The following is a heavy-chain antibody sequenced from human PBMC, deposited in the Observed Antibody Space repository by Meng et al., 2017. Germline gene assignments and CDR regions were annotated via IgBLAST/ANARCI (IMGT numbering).Heavy chain of an antibody. CDR3: TSSYYYGSGSYYFSDY. Sequence: GESLKISCAASGFTFSGSAMHWVRQASGKGLEWVGRIRSKANSYATAYAASVKGRFTISRDDSKNTAYLQMNSLNTEDTAVYYCTSSYYYGSGSYYFSDYWGQGTLVTVSS. V-gene: IGHV3-73*01. D-gene: IGHD3-10*01. CDR1: GFTFSGSA. J-gene: IGHJ4*02. CDR2: IRSKANSYAT.